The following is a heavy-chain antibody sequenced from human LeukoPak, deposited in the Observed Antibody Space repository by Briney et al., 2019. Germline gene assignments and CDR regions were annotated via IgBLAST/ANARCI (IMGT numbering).Heavy chain of an antibody. V-gene: IGHV4-34*01. D-gene: IGHD5-18*01. J-gene: IGHJ4*02. CDR2: INHSGTT. CDR3: ASGTDRYNYGPLGY. Sequence: SETLSLTCAVYGGSFSAYYWSWIRQPPGKGLEWIGEINHSGTTNYNPSLKSRVTISVETSRNQFSLKLSSLTAADTAMYYCASGTDRYNYGPLGYWGQGTLVTVSS. CDR1: GGSFSAYY.